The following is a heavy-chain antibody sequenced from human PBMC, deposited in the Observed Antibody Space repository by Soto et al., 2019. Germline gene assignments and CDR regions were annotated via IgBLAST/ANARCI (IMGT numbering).Heavy chain of an antibody. Sequence: GASVKVSFKASGYTLTGYHMHWGRQAPGQGLEWMGWINPNSGGTNYAQKFQGWVTMTRDTSISTAYMELSRLRSDDTAVYYCAIGFLEWNYYYGMDVWGQGTTVTVSS. CDR2: INPNSGGT. J-gene: IGHJ6*02. D-gene: IGHD3-3*01. CDR1: GYTLTGYH. CDR3: AIGFLEWNYYYGMDV. V-gene: IGHV1-2*04.